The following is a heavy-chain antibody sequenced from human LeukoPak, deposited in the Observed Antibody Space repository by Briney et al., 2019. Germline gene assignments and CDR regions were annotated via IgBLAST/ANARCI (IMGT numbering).Heavy chain of an antibody. J-gene: IGHJ4*02. D-gene: IGHD3-10*01. CDR3: ARDVTMVRGVIVY. CDR2: IYSGGSA. V-gene: IGHV3-53*01. CDR1: GFTFSSYA. Sequence: GGSLRLSCAASGFTFSSYAMSWVRQAPGKGLEWVSVIYSGGSAYYADSVKGRFTISRDNSKNTLYLQMNSLRAEDTAVYYCARDVTMVRGVIVYWGQGTLVTVSS.